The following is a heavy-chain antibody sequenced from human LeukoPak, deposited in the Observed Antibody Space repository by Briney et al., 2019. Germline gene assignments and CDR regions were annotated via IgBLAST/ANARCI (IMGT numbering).Heavy chain of an antibody. J-gene: IGHJ6*02. D-gene: IGHD2-2*01. CDR1: GFTFSSYW. V-gene: IGHV3-7*01. Sequence: PGGSLRLSCAASGFTFSSYWMSWVRQAPGKGLEWVANIKQDGSEKYYVDSVKGRFTISRDNSKNTLYLQMNSLRAEDTAVYYCAKSCTSCYLADYYGMDVWGQGTTVTVSS. CDR3: AKSCTSCYLADYYGMDV. CDR2: IKQDGSEK.